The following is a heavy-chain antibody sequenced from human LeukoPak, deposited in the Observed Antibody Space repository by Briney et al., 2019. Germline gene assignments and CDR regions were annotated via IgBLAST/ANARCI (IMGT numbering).Heavy chain of an antibody. J-gene: IGHJ4*02. D-gene: IGHD3-22*01. CDR3: ARVRSDYYDSSGYYDY. Sequence: GGSLRLSCAASGFTFSSYSMNWVRQAPGKGLEWVSSISSSSSYIYYADSVKGRFTISGDNAKNSLYLQMNSLRAEDTAVYYCARVRSDYYDSSGYYDYWGQGTLVTVSS. CDR2: ISSSSSYI. V-gene: IGHV3-21*01. CDR1: GFTFSSYS.